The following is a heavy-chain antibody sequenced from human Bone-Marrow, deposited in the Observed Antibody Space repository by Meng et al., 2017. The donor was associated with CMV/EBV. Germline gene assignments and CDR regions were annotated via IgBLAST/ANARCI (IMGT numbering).Heavy chain of an antibody. CDR3: ARGLTPSWGYYYGMDV. CDR1: GFTFSSYG. V-gene: IGHV3-33*03. Sequence: GEYLKISCAASGFTFSSYGMHWVRQAPGKGLEWVAFISYDGSNKYYADSAKGRFTISRDNAKNSLYLQMNSLRAEDTAVYYCARGLTPSWGYYYGMDVWGQGTTVTVSS. D-gene: IGHD2-2*01. J-gene: IGHJ6*02. CDR2: ISYDGSNK.